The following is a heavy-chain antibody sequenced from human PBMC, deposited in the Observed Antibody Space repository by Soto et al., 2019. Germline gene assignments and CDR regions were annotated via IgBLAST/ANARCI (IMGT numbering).Heavy chain of an antibody. Sequence: GGSLRLSCAASGFTFSSYSMNWVRQAPGKGLEWVSSISSSSSYIYYADSVKGRFTISRDNAKNSLYLQMNSLRAEDTAVYYCALIVVVPAAIHSLDYGMDVWGQGTTVTVSS. CDR2: ISSSSSYI. CDR3: ALIVVVPAAIHSLDYGMDV. V-gene: IGHV3-21*01. J-gene: IGHJ6*02. CDR1: GFTFSSYS. D-gene: IGHD2-2*01.